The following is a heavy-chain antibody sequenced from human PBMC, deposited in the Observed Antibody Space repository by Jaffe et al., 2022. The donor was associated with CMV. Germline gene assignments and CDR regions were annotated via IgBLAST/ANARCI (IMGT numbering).Heavy chain of an antibody. D-gene: IGHD5-12*01. J-gene: IGHJ4*02. CDR1: GFTFSSYG. V-gene: IGHV3-30*18. CDR3: AKGWGDGYPDY. Sequence: QVQLVESGGGVVQPGRSLRLSCAASGFTFSSYGMHWVRQAPGKGLEWVAVISYDGSNKYYADSVKGRFTISRDNSKNTLYLQMNSLRAEDTAVYYCAKGWGDGYPDYWGQGTLVTVSS. CDR2: ISYDGSNK.